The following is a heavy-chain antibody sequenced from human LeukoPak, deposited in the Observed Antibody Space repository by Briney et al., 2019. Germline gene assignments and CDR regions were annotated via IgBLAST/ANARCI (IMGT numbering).Heavy chain of an antibody. CDR1: GFTVSSNY. CDR2: IYSGGST. Sequence: GGSLRLSCAASGFTVSSNYMSWVRQAPGKGLEWVSVIYSGGSTYYADSVKGRFTISRDNSKNTLYLQMNSLRAEDTAVYYCARVRFYSGSYDWGQGTLVTVSS. J-gene: IGHJ4*02. D-gene: IGHD1-26*01. CDR3: ARVRFYSGSYD. V-gene: IGHV3-53*01.